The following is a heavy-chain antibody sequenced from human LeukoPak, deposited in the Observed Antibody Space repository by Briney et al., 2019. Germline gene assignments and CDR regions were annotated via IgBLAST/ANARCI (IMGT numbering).Heavy chain of an antibody. CDR3: ASVSRAYSSGWYNWFDP. CDR1: GGSISYYY. J-gene: IGHJ5*02. D-gene: IGHD6-19*01. Sequence: PSETLSLTCTVSGGSISYYYWSWIRQPPGKGLEWIGYIYYSGSTNYNPSLKSRVTISVDTSKNQFSLKLSSVTAADTAVYYCASVSRAYSSGWYNWFDPWGQGTRVTVSS. CDR2: IYYSGST. V-gene: IGHV4-59*12.